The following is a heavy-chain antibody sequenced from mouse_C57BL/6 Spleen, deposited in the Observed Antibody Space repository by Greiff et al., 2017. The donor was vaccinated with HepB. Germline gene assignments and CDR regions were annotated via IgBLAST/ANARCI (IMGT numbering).Heavy chain of an antibody. J-gene: IGHJ1*03. CDR1: GFSFNTYA. CDR3: VRQRIYFDV. Sequence: EVKLMESGGGLVQPKGSLKLSCAASGFSFNTYAMNWVRQAPGKGLEWVARIRSKSNNYATYYADSVKDRFTISRDDSESMLYLQMNNLKTEDTAMYYCVRQRIYFDVWGTGTTVTVSS. CDR2: IRSKSNNYAT. V-gene: IGHV10-1*01.